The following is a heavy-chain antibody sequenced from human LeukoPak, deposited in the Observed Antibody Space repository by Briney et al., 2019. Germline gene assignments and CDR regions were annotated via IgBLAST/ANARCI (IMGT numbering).Heavy chain of an antibody. V-gene: IGHV1-18*01. J-gene: IGHJ4*02. Sequence: GASVKVSCKASGYTFTSYGISWVRQAPGQGLEWMGWISAYNGNTNYAQKLQGRVTMTTDTSTSTASMELRSLRSDDTAVYYCAREGPSVGTPWDYWGQGTLVTVSS. CDR3: AREGPSVGTPWDY. CDR2: ISAYNGNT. CDR1: GYTFTSYG. D-gene: IGHD1-26*01.